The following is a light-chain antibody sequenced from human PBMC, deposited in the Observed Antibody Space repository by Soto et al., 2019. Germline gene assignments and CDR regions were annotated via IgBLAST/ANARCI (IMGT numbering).Light chain of an antibody. CDR2: EVS. V-gene: IGLV2-14*01. J-gene: IGLJ6*01. CDR1: SSDVGGYNY. CDR3: SSYTTTTTLEV. Sequence: QSVLTQPASVSGSPGQSIIISCTGTSSDVGGYNYVSWYQHHPGKAPKLLIYEVSNRPSGVSDRFSGSKSGNTASLTISGLQAEDEADYYCSSYTTTTTLEVFGTGTQLTVL.